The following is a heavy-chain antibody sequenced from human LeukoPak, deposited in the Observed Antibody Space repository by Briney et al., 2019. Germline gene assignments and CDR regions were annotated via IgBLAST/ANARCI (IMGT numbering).Heavy chain of an antibody. V-gene: IGHV3-23*01. CDR3: AKDPATHYYDSSGYYPEYFQH. J-gene: IGHJ1*01. Sequence: GGSLRLSCAASGFTFSSYAMSWVRQAPGKGLEWVSAISGSGGSTYYADSVKGRFTISRDNSKNTLYLQMNSLRAEDTAVYYCAKDPATHYYDSSGYYPEYFQHWGQGTLVTVSS. CDR2: ISGSGGST. D-gene: IGHD3-22*01. CDR1: GFTFSSYA.